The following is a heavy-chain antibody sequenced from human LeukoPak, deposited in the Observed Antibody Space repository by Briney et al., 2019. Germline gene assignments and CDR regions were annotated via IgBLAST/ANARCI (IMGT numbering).Heavy chain of an antibody. CDR3: ARGRGGKYCSGGSCYSYDYYYYYMDV. Sequence: ASVEVSCKASGGTFSSYAVSWVRQAPGQGLQWMGGIIPIFGTANYAQKFQGRVTITADKSTSTAYMELSSLRSEDTAVYYCARGRGGKYCSGGSCYSYDYYYYYMDVWGKGTTVTVSS. V-gene: IGHV1-69*06. CDR1: GGTFSSYA. J-gene: IGHJ6*03. CDR2: IIPIFGTA. D-gene: IGHD2-15*01.